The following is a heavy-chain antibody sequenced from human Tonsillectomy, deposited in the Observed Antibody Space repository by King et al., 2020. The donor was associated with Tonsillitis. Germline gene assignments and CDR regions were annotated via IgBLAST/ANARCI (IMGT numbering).Heavy chain of an antibody. CDR1: GYSFTTYW. V-gene: IGHV5-51*01. D-gene: IGHD3-10*01. CDR2: VYPGDSDT. Sequence: QLVQSGAEVKKPGESLKISCKGSGYSFTTYWIGWVRQMPGKGLEWMGIVYPGDSDTRYSPSFQGQVTISVDKSISTAYLQWSSLKASDTAIYYCARLLKRVRGVPYGMDVWGQGTTVTVSS. J-gene: IGHJ6*02. CDR3: ARLLKRVRGVPYGMDV.